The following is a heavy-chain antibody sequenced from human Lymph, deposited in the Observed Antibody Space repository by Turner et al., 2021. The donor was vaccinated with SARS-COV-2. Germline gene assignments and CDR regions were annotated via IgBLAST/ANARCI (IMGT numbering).Heavy chain of an antibody. Sequence: QVQLVQSGAEVKRPGASVKVACKASGYIFPGYYMHWVRQAPGQGLELMGWINPNSGGTNYAKKFQGRVTRTRDTSISTAYMEVSRLRSDDTAVYYCARDTRGDYSYYYDGMDVWGQGTTVTVSS. J-gene: IGHJ6*02. CDR3: ARDTRGDYSYYYDGMDV. V-gene: IGHV1-2*02. CDR2: INPNSGGT. D-gene: IGHD4-17*01. CDR1: GYIFPGYY.